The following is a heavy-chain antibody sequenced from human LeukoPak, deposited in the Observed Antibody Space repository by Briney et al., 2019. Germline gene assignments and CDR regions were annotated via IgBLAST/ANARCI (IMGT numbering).Heavy chain of an antibody. CDR2: IRYDESDK. V-gene: IGHV3-30*02. J-gene: IGHJ4*02. Sequence: SGGSLRLSCATSGFTSSHYGMHWVRQAPGRGLDWVAHIRYDESDKYYADSVKGRFTISRDISKNTVYLQMNSLRVEDTAVYYCAKDFNWAFDYWGQGTLVTVSS. CDR3: AKDFNWAFDY. D-gene: IGHD1-1*01. CDR1: GFTSSHYG.